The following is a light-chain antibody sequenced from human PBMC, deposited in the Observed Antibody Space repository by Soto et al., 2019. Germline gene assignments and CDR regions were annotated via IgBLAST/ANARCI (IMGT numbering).Light chain of an antibody. CDR3: SSYTSRITWV. CDR1: SSDVGFYNY. CDR2: DVS. V-gene: IGLV2-14*01. Sequence: QSALTQPASVSGSPGQSITISCTGTSSDVGFYNYVSWYQQHPGKAPKLMIYDVSNRPSGVSNRFSGSKSGNTASLTISGLQAEDEADYYCSSYTSRITWVFGGGTKLTVL. J-gene: IGLJ3*02.